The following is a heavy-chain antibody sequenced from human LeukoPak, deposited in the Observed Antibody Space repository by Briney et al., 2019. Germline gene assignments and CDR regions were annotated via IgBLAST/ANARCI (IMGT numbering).Heavy chain of an antibody. J-gene: IGHJ3*02. CDR3: ARDRYCSSTSCFSDAFDI. V-gene: IGHV1-69*04. Sequence: SVKVSCKASGGTFSSYAISWVRQAPGQGLEWMGRIIPILGIANYAQKFQGRVTITADESTSTAYMELSSLRSEDTAVYYCARDRYCSSTSCFSDAFDIWGQGTMVTVSS. D-gene: IGHD2-2*01. CDR2: IIPILGIA. CDR1: GGTFSSYA.